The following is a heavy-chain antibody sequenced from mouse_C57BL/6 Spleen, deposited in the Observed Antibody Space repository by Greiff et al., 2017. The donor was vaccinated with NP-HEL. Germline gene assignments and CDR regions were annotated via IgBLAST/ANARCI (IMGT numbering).Heavy chain of an antibody. V-gene: IGHV2-6-1*01. CDR3: ARHGGTGRGNYFDY. CDR2: IWSDGST. CDR1: GFSLTSYG. D-gene: IGHD4-1*01. J-gene: IGHJ2*01. Sequence: VKLVESGPGLVAPSQSLSITCTVSGFSLTSYGVHWVRQPPGKGLEWLVVIWSDGSTTYNSALKSRLSISKDNSKSQVFLKMNSLQTDDTAMYYCARHGGTGRGNYFDYWGQGTTLTVSS.